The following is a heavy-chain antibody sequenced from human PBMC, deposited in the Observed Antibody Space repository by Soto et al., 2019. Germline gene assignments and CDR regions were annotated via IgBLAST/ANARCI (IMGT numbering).Heavy chain of an antibody. V-gene: IGHV4-30-2*01. CDR2: IYHSGST. D-gene: IGHD4-17*01. J-gene: IGHJ4*02. CDR3: ARGRQLAYGDYDY. Sequence: PSETLSLTCAVSGGSISSGGYSWSWIRQPPGKGLEWIGYIYHSGSTYYNPSLKSRVTISVDRSKNQFSLKLSSVTAADTAVYYCARGRQLAYGDYDYWGQGTLVTVSS. CDR1: GGSISSGGYS.